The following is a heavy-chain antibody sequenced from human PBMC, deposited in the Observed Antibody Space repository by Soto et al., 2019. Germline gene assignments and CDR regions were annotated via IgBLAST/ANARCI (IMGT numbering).Heavy chain of an antibody. D-gene: IGHD3-9*01. Sequence: EVQLLESGGGLVQPGGSLRLSCAASEFTFNSYAMSWVRQAPGKGLEWVSAISGSGGSTYYADSVKGRFTISRDNSKNTLYLQMNSLRAEDTAVYYCAKPLNILTGYYTDWGQGTLVTVSS. CDR2: ISGSGGST. CDR1: EFTFNSYA. V-gene: IGHV3-23*01. CDR3: AKPLNILTGYYTD. J-gene: IGHJ4*02.